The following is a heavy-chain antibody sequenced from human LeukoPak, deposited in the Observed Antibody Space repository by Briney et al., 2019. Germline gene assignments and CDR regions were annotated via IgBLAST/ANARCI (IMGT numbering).Heavy chain of an antibody. CDR1: GFTFSSYA. Sequence: GGSLGLSCAASGFTFSSYAMSWVRQAPGKGLERVSAISGSGGSTYYAGSVKGRFTISRDNSKNTLYLQMNSLRAEDTAVYYCAKAMNWNDPTDYWGQGTLVTVSS. D-gene: IGHD1-1*01. J-gene: IGHJ4*02. V-gene: IGHV3-23*01. CDR3: AKAMNWNDPTDY. CDR2: ISGSGGST.